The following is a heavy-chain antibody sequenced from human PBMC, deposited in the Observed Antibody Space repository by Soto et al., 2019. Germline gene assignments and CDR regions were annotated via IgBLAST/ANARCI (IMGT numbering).Heavy chain of an antibody. D-gene: IGHD2-21*02. Sequence: EVQLVESGGGLVQPGGSLRLSCAASGFTFSSYEMNWVRQAPGKGLEWVSYISSSGSTIYYADSVKGRFTISRDNAKNSLYLQMNSLRAEDTAVYYCASTAGNCGGDCYSWHFDYWGQGTLVTVSS. CDR1: GFTFSSYE. J-gene: IGHJ4*02. CDR3: ASTAGNCGGDCYSWHFDY. CDR2: ISSSGSTI. V-gene: IGHV3-48*03.